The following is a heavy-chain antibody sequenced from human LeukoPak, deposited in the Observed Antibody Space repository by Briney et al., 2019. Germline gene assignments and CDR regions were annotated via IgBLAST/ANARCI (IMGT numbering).Heavy chain of an antibody. CDR3: ARLLHYYDSSGYIYYFDY. Sequence: SETLSLTCTVSGGSISSYYWSWIRQPPGKGLEWIGYIFYSGSTSYNPSLMSRVTISVDTSKNQFSLKLSSVTAADTAVYYCARLLHYYDSSGYIYYFDYWGQGTLVTVSS. CDR1: GGSISSYY. D-gene: IGHD3-22*01. J-gene: IGHJ4*02. V-gene: IGHV4-59*08. CDR2: IFYSGST.